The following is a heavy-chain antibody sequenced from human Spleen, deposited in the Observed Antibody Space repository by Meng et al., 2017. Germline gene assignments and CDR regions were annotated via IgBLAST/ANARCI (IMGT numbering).Heavy chain of an antibody. CDR1: GLTFTSYA. D-gene: IGHD3-22*01. CDR3: AKGSMYYYESNGYYNDALDF. Sequence: GGSLRLSCAASGLTFTSYAMNWVRQAPGKGLDWVSGISAGAGNTYYADSVKGRFTISRDNSRKTLYLQMNGLRDEDTAVYYCAKGSMYYYESNGYYNDALDFWGQGTMVTVSS. V-gene: IGHV3-23*01. J-gene: IGHJ3*01. CDR2: ISAGAGNT.